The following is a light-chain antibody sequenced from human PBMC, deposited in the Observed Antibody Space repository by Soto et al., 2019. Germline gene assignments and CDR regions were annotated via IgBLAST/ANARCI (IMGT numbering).Light chain of an antibody. J-gene: IGLJ1*01. CDR2: LNSDGSH. Sequence: QPVLTQSPSASASLGASVKFTCTLSSGHSSYAIAWHQQQPEKGPRYLMKLNSDGSHSKGEGIPDRFSGSSSGAERYLTISSLQSEDEADYYCQTWGTGIHVFGTGTKLTVL. V-gene: IGLV4-69*01. CDR1: SGHSSYA. CDR3: QTWGTGIHV.